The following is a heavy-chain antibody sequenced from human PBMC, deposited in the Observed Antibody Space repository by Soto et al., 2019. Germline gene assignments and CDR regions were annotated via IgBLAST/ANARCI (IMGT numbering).Heavy chain of an antibody. Sequence: ASVKVSCAASGFTFSSYAMSWVRQAPGKGLEWVSAISGSGGSTYYADSVKGRFTISRDNSKNTLYLQMNSLRAEDTAVYYCAKDPDNYDILTGFDYWGQGTLVTVSS. V-gene: IGHV3-23*01. CDR3: AKDPDNYDILTGFDY. D-gene: IGHD3-9*01. CDR2: ISGSGGST. J-gene: IGHJ4*02. CDR1: GFTFSSYA.